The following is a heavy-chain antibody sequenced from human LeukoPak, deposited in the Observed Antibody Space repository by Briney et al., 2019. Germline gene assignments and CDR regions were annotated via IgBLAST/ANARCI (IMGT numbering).Heavy chain of an antibody. D-gene: IGHD2-15*01. CDR1: GGSISSYY. V-gene: IGHV4-59*08. J-gene: IGHJ3*02. CDR2: IYYSGST. Sequence: SETLSLTCTVSGGSISSYYWSWIRQPPGKGLEWIGYIYYSGSTNYNPSLKSRVTISVDTSKNQFSLKLSSVTAADTAVYYCARFRGSPGSGGRPGAFDIWGQGTMVTVSS. CDR3: ARFRGSPGSGGRPGAFDI.